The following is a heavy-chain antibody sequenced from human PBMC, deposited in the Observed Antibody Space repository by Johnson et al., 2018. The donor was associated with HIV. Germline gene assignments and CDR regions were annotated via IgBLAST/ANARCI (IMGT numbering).Heavy chain of an antibody. CDR1: GFTFSSYA. D-gene: IGHD7-27*01. Sequence: QVQLVESGGGVVQPGRSLRLSCAASGFTFSSYALHWVRQAPGKGLEWVAVISYDGSNKYYADSVKGRLTISRDNSKNTLYLQMSSLRVEDTAVYYCARGSGVGAFDIWGQGTMVTVSS. CDR2: ISYDGSNK. CDR3: ARGSGVGAFDI. V-gene: IGHV3-30-3*01. J-gene: IGHJ3*02.